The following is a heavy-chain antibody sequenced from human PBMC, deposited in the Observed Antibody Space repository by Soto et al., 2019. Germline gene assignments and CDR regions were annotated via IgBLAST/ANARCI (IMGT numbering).Heavy chain of an antibody. V-gene: IGHV4-59*06. J-gene: IGHJ5*02. CDR2: IYYSGST. CDR3: ARVRYCSGGSCYPRFDP. D-gene: IGHD2-15*01. CDR1: GGSISSYY. Sequence: KPSETLSLTCTVSGGSISSYYWSWIRQPPGKGLEWIVYIYYSGSTYYNPSLKSRVTISVDTSKNQFSLKLSSVTAADTAVYYCARVRYCSGGSCYPRFDPWGQGTLVTVSS.